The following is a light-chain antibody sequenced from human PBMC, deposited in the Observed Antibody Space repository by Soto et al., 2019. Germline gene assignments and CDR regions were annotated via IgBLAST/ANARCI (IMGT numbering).Light chain of an antibody. CDR2: LGS. V-gene: IGKV2-28*01. J-gene: IGKJ4*01. CDR3: MQALQTPLT. CDR1: QSLLDTNGYNY. Sequence: DLVMTQSPLSLPVTPGEPASISCRSSQSLLDTNGYNYLDWFLQKPGQSPQLLIYLGSNRASGVPDRFSGSGSGTDFTLKISRVEAGDVGVYYCMQALQTPLTFGGGTKVEIE.